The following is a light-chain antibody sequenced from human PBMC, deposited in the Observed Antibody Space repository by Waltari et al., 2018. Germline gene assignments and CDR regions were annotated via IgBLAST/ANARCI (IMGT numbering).Light chain of an antibody. CDR2: QDT. CDR1: KLGDKY. CDR3: QAWDSSTVI. V-gene: IGLV3-1*01. Sequence: SYELTQPPSVSVSPGQTASIPCSGDKLGDKYTCWYQQKAGQSPVVVIYQDTKRPSGIPERFSGSNSGNTATLTIRGTQAMDEADYYCQAWDSSTVIFGGETKLTVL. J-gene: IGLJ2*01.